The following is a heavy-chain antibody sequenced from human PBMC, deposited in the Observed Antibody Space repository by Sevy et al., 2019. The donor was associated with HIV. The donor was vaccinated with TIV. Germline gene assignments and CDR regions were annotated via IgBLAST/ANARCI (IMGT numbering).Heavy chain of an antibody. D-gene: IGHD2-15*01. CDR2: INHSGST. CDR1: GGSFSGYY. J-gene: IGHJ2*01. Sequence: SETLSLTCAVYGGSFSGYYWSWIRQPPGKGLEWIGEINHSGSTNYNPSLKSRVTISVDTSKNQFSLKLSSVTAADTAVYYCARGFFRCSGGSCYSWYFDPWGRGTLVTVSS. V-gene: IGHV4-34*01. CDR3: ARGFFRCSGGSCYSWYFDP.